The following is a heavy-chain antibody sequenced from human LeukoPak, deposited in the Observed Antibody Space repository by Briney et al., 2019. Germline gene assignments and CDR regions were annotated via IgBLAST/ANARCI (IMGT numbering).Heavy chain of an antibody. CDR2: IIPILGIA. CDR1: GGTFSSYA. V-gene: IGHV1-69*04. CDR3: ARGSRGYYSSGSLDGY. J-gene: IGHJ4*02. D-gene: IGHD6-19*01. Sequence: GASVKVSCKASGGTFSSYAISWVRQAPGQGLEWMGRIIPILGIAIYALKFQGRVMITADKSTSTAYMKLSSLRSEDTAVYYCARGSRGYYSSGSLDGYWGQGTLVTVSS.